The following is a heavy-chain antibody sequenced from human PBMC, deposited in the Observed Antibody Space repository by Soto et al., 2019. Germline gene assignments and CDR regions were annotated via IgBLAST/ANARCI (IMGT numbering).Heavy chain of an antibody. Sequence: ASVKVSCKASGYTFTSYYMHWVRQAPGQGLEWMGIINPSGGSTSYAQKFQGRVTMTRDTSTSTVYMELSSLRSEDTAVYYCATSMVRGPAHSFYGVYSDQSSWFDPWGQRTLVTGSS. V-gene: IGHV1-46*03. CDR3: ATSMVRGPAHSFYGVYSDQSSWFDP. CDR1: GYTFTSYY. D-gene: IGHD3-10*01. CDR2: INPSGGST. J-gene: IGHJ5*02.